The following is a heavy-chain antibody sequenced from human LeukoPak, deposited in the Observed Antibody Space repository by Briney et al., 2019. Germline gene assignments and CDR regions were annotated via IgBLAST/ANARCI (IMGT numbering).Heavy chain of an antibody. CDR2: IYTSGST. D-gene: IGHD3-3*01. V-gene: IGHV4-61*02. Sequence: SETLSLTCTVSGGSISSSSYYWSWIRQPAGKGLEWIGRIYTSGSTNYNPSLKSRVTMSVDTSKNQFSLKLSSVTAADTAVYYCARHPYYDFWSGYWTYYYMDVWGKGTTVTVSS. CDR3: ARHPYYDFWSGYWTYYYMDV. J-gene: IGHJ6*03. CDR1: GGSISSSSYY.